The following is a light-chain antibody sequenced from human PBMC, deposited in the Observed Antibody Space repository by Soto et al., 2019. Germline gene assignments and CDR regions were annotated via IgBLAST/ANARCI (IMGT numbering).Light chain of an antibody. J-gene: IGLJ1*01. V-gene: IGLV2-14*01. CDR1: SSDVGGYNY. Sequence: QSLLTQPASVSGSPGQSITISCSGTSSDVGGYNYVSWYQQHPGKAPKLMIYDVSNWPSGVSNRFSGSKSGNTASLTISGLQAEDEADYYCSSYTSSSTYVFRTGTKVTVL. CDR3: SSYTSSSTYV. CDR2: DVS.